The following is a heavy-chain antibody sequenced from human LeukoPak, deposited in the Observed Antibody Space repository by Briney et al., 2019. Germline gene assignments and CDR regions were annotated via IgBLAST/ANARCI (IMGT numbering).Heavy chain of an antibody. CDR1: GFTVSSSY. CDR3: ARDHSGYLTYYFDY. V-gene: IGHV3-53*01. CDR2: IYSGGST. Sequence: GGSLRLSCAASGFTVSSSYMSWVRQAPGKGLEWVSVIYSGGSTYYADSVKGRFTISRDNSKNTLYLQMNSLRAEDTAVYYCARDHSGYLTYYFDYWGQGTLVTVSP. D-gene: IGHD3-22*01. J-gene: IGHJ4*02.